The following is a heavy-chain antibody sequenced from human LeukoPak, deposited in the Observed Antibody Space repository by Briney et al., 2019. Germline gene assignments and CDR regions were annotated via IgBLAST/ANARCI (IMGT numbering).Heavy chain of an antibody. V-gene: IGHV3-48*04. CDR1: EFTFSSYS. D-gene: IGHD4-23*01. Sequence: QPGGSLRLSCAAPEFTFSSYSMCWVRQAPGKGLEWVSYISGSGTSIYYADSVKGRFTISRDNAKNSLYLQMNSLRAEDTAVYYCARDVTYHGGDWFDPWGRGTLVTVSS. CDR3: ARDVTYHGGDWFDP. J-gene: IGHJ5*02. CDR2: ISGSGTSI.